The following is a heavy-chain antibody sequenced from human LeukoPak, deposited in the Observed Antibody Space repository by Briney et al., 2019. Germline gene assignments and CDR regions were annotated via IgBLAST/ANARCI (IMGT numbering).Heavy chain of an antibody. CDR2: ITLSSTTI. J-gene: IGHJ6*03. Sequence: PGGSLRLSCSASGFTFKNYNMNWVHQAPGKGLEWVSYITLSSTTIYYADSVKGRFTISRDNSKNTLYLQMNSLRAEDTAVYYCAKDPNTYCSSTSCPDYYYYMDVWGKGTTVTVSS. CDR1: GFTFKNYN. CDR3: AKDPNTYCSSTSCPDYYYYMDV. D-gene: IGHD2-2*01. V-gene: IGHV3-48*01.